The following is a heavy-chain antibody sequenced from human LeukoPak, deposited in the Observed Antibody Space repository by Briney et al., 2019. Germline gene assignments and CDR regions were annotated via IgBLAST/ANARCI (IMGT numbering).Heavy chain of an antibody. CDR2: ISGDGSIT. CDR1: GFTFSTYW. CDR3: AGGFGFDY. D-gene: IGHD3-10*01. J-gene: IGHJ4*02. Sequence: GGSLRLSCAASGFTFSTYWMHWVRQAPGKGLVWVSRISGDGSITGYADSVKGRFTISRDNAKNTLYLQMNSLRAEDTAVYYCAGGFGFDYWGQGTLVSVSS. V-gene: IGHV3-74*01.